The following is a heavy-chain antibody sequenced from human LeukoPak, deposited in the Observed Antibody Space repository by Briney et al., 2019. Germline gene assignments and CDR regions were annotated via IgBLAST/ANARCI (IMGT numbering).Heavy chain of an antibody. CDR2: MNPNSGNT. Sequence: ASVKVSCKASGYIFSRYDINWVRQAAGQGLEWMAWMNPNSGNTGYAQKFQGRVTMTRNTSISTAYMDLSSLRSEDTAVYYCARGIFRRSSGYYLIDYWGQGTLVTVSS. J-gene: IGHJ4*02. V-gene: IGHV1-8*01. CDR3: ARGIFRRSSGYYLIDY. CDR1: GYIFSRYD. D-gene: IGHD3-22*01.